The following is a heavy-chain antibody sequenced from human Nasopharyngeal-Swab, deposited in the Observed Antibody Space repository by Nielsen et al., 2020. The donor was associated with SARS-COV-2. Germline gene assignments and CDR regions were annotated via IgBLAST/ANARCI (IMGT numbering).Heavy chain of an antibody. CDR1: GYTFTSYD. V-gene: IGHV1-8*01. D-gene: IGHD3-22*01. CDR3: ARGPRGYYDSSGYYYVVGYFQH. J-gene: IGHJ1*01. CDR2: MNPNSGNT. Sequence: ASVKVSCKASGYTFTSYDINWVRQATGQGLEWMGWMNPNSGNTGYAQKFQGRVTMTRNTSISTAYMELSSLRSEDTAVYYCARGPRGYYDSSGYYYVVGYFQHWGQGTLVTVSS.